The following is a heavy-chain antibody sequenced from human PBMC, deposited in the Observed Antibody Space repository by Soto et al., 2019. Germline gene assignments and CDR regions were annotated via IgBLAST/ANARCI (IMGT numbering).Heavy chain of an antibody. Sequence: SETLSITCTVSGGSISSYYWSWIRQPPGKGLEWIGYIYYSGSTNYNPSLKSRVTISVDTSKNQFSLKLSSVTAADTAVYYCARGPRSGSYYYGMDVWGQGTTVTVSS. V-gene: IGHV4-59*01. CDR1: GGSISSYY. J-gene: IGHJ6*02. D-gene: IGHD1-26*01. CDR2: IYYSGST. CDR3: ARGPRSGSYYYGMDV.